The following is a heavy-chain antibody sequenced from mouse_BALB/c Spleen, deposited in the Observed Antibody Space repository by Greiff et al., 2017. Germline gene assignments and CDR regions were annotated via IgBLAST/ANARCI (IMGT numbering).Heavy chain of an antibody. J-gene: IGHJ4*01. CDR2: ISNGGGST. CDR1: GFTFSSYT. Sequence: EVQGVESGGGLVQPGGSLKLSCAASGFTFSSYTMSWVRQTPEKRLEWVAYISNGGGSTYYPDTVKGRFTISRDNAKNTLYLQMSSLKSEDTAMDYCAGSITPLYAMDYWGQGTSVTVSA. CDR3: AGSITPLYAMDY. D-gene: IGHD2-4*01. V-gene: IGHV5-12-2*01.